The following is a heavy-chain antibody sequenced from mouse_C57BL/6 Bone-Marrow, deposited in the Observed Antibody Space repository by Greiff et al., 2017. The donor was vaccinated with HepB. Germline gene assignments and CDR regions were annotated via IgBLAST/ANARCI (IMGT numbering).Heavy chain of an antibody. CDR3: ARALSTTAVVAAHFDY. J-gene: IGHJ2*01. D-gene: IGHD1-1*01. CDR1: GYSFTSYC. CDR2: INPYNGDT. Sequence: EVKLMQSGPELVKPGDSVKISCKASGYSFTSYCMNWVMQSHGKSLEWIGRINPYNGDTLYNQKFKGKATLTVDKSSSTAHMELRSLTSEDGAVYYCARALSTTAVVAAHFDYWGQGTTLTVAS. V-gene: IGHV1-20*01.